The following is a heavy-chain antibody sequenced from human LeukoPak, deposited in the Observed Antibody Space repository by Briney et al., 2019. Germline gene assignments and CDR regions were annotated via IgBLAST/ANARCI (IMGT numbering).Heavy chain of an antibody. J-gene: IGHJ4*02. CDR1: GFTFSSYW. CDR2: IKQDGSEK. D-gene: IGHD6-13*01. V-gene: IGHV3-7*03. CDR3: AKGPTVAAAGTIVDY. Sequence: GGSLRLSCAASGFTFSSYWMSWVRQAPGKGLEWVANIKQDGSEKYYVDSVKGRFTISRDNAKNTLYLQMNSLRAEDTAVYYCAKGPTVAAAGTIVDYWGQGTLVTVSS.